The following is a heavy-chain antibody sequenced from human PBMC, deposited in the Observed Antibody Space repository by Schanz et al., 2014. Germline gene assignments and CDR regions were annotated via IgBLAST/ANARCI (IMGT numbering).Heavy chain of an antibody. D-gene: IGHD2-2*01. CDR3: ARGGFYCSSTRCQDYYHGMDV. CDR1: GFTVSSNY. Sequence: EVQLVESGGGLIQPGGSLRLSCAASGFTVSSNYMSWVRQAPGKGLEWVSVIYSGGSTYYADSVKGRFTISRDNSKNTLYLQMNSLRAEDTAVYYCARGGFYCSSTRCQDYYHGMDVWGQGTTVTVSS. V-gene: IGHV3-53*01. J-gene: IGHJ6*02. CDR2: IYSGGST.